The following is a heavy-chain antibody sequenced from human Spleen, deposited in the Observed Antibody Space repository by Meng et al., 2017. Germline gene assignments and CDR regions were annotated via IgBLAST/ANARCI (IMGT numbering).Heavy chain of an antibody. CDR1: GFTFSTYS. J-gene: IGHJ4*02. D-gene: IGHD6-13*01. Sequence: GESLKISCTASGFTFSTYSMNWVRQAPGKGLEWVSSISSSSSYINYADSVKGRFTISRDNSKNTLYLQMSSLRADDTAVYYCAKGAGRIASTGKRYFDYWGLGTLVTVSS. V-gene: IGHV3-21*04. CDR2: ISSSSSYI. CDR3: AKGAGRIASTGKRYFDY.